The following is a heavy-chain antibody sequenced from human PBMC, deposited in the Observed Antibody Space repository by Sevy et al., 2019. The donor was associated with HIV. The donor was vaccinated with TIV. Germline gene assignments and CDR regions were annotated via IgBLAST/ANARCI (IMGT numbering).Heavy chain of an antibody. D-gene: IGHD4-4*01. Sequence: GGSLRLSCAASGFTFSSYSMNWVRQAPGKGLEWVSYISSSSSTIYYADSVKGRFTISRDNAKSSLYLQMNSLRDEDTAVYYCAGIHSSPYYYYGMDVWGQGTTVTVSS. CDR1: GFTFSSYS. V-gene: IGHV3-48*02. J-gene: IGHJ6*02. CDR3: AGIHSSPYYYYGMDV. CDR2: ISSSSSTI.